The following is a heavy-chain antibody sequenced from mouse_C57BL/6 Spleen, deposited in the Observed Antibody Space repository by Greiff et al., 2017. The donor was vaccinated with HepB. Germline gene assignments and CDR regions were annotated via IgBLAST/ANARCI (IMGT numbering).Heavy chain of an antibody. CDR1: GYTFTDYY. J-gene: IGHJ1*03. V-gene: IGHV1-26*01. CDR2: INPNNGGT. Sequence: VQLQQSGPELVKPGASVKISCKASGYTFTDYYMNWVKQSHGKSLEWIGDINPNNGGTSYNQKFKGKATLTVDKSSSTAYMELRSLTSEDSAVYYCARAGRFDVWGTGTTVTVSS. CDR3: ARAGRFDV. D-gene: IGHD4-1*01.